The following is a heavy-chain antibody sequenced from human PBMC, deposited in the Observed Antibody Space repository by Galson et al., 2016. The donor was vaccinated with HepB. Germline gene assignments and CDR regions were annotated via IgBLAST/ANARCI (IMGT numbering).Heavy chain of an antibody. CDR1: GGSISSGTFY. CDR3: ARAGITIFGVIRDWYFDF. D-gene: IGHD3-3*01. Sequence: TLSLTCTVSGGSISSGTFYWNWLRQPAGKGLEWIGRIYPSGTTNYNPSLKSRVTISVDTSKNQFSLKLNSVTATDTAVYYCARAGITIFGVIRDWYFDFWGRGTLVTVSS. V-gene: IGHV4-61*02. J-gene: IGHJ2*01. CDR2: IYPSGTT.